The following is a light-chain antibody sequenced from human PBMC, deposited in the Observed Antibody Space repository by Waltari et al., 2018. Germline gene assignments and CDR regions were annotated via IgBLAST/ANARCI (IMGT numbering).Light chain of an antibody. V-gene: IGLV4-69*01. Sequence: QLVLTQSPSASASLGASVQLTCTLSSGHINNLLASHQQQPEKGPRYLMKVNSDGSHSKGDEIPDRFSGSSSGAERYLIISSVQSEDEADYYCQTGGHGTWVFGGGTKLTVL. CDR1: SGHINNL. CDR2: VNSDGSH. CDR3: QTGGHGTWV. J-gene: IGLJ3*02.